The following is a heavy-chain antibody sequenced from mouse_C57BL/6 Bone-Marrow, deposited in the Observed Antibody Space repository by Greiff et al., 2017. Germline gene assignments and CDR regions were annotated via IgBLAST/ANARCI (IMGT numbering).Heavy chain of an antibody. CDR3: ERLECDGSSGDWYFDV. CDR1: GYTFTSYD. J-gene: IGHJ1*03. D-gene: IGHD1-1*01. V-gene: IGHV1-85*01. CDR2: IYPRDGST. Sequence: VQLQESGPELVKPGASVKLSCKASGYTFTSYDINWVKQRPGQGLEWIGWIYPRDGSTKYNEKFKGKATLTVDTASSTAYMELNRLTSEDSAVYVCERLECDGSSGDWYFDVWGKGTTVTVSS.